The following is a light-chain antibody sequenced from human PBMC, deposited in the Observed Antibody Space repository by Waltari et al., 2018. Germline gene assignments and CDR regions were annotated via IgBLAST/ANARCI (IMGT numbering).Light chain of an antibody. V-gene: IGKV1D-12*01. CDR2: GAS. Sequence: DIQMTQSPSSLSASVGDTVTITCRASQGISIWLAWYQQRPGRAPKLLIYGASSLQSGVPSRFSGSGSGTDFTLTITSLQPEDFATYYFQPAYSFPFTFGGGTRVEI. CDR1: QGISIW. CDR3: QPAYSFPFT. J-gene: IGKJ4*01.